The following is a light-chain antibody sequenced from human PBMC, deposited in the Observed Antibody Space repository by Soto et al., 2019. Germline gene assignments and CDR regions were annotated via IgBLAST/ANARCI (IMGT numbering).Light chain of an antibody. CDR1: SSNIGRHG. CDR2: SNN. V-gene: IGLV1-44*01. CDR3: ATWDDSLNGVV. J-gene: IGLJ2*01. Sequence: QSVLTQPPSASGTPGQRVTISCSGSSSNIGRHGVNWYQHLPGAAPKLLIYSNNQRPSGGPARCSGSTSVTSVSLPIRGLQSEDEADYYCATWDDSLNGVVFGGGTKVTVL.